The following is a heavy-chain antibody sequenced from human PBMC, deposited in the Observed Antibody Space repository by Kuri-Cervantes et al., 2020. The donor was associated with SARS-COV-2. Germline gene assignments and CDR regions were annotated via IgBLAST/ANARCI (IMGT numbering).Heavy chain of an antibody. CDR3: ATEGGIDDPFDY. CDR2: IWYDGSNK. D-gene: IGHD3-3*01. J-gene: IGHJ4*02. CDR1: GFTFSSYG. V-gene: IGHV3-33*01. Sequence: GGSLRLSCAASGFTFSSYGMHWVRQAPGKGLEWVAVIWYDGSNKYYADSVKGRFTISRDNSKNTLYLQMNSLRAEDMAVYYCATEGGIDDPFDYWGQGTLVTVSS.